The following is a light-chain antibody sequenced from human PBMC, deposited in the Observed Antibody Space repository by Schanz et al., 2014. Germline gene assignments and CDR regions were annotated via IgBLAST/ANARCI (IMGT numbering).Light chain of an antibody. CDR2: AAS. Sequence: DIQMTQSPSSLSASVGDRVTITCRASQSISIYLNWYQQKPGKAPNLLIYAASSLQSGVPSRFSGSGSGTDFTLTISSLQPGDFATYYCQQSYSSPPWTFGQGTKVEIK. CDR3: QQSYSSPPWT. CDR1: QSISIY. J-gene: IGKJ1*01. V-gene: IGKV1-39*01.